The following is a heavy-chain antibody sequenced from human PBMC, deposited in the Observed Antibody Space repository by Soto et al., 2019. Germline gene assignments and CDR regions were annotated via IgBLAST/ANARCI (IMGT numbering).Heavy chain of an antibody. D-gene: IGHD3-3*01. CDR2: ISYDGSNK. CDR1: GFTFSSYA. J-gene: IGHJ6*02. V-gene: IGHV3-30-3*01. CDR3: ARALRFLEWSPSFYYYYYGMDV. Sequence: GGSLRLSCAASGFTFSSYAMHWVLQAPGKGLEWVAVISYDGSNKYYADSVKGRFTISRDNSKNTLYLQMNSLRAEDTAVYYCARALRFLEWSPSFYYYYYGMDVWGQGTTVTVSS.